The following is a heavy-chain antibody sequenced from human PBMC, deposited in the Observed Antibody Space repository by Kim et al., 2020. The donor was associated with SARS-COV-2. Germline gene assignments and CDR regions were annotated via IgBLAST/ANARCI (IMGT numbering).Heavy chain of an antibody. D-gene: IGHD3-10*01. J-gene: IGHJ5*02. CDR2: ISSSSSYI. CDR3: ARDPGRYYGSGSSNWFDP. Sequence: GGSLRLSCAASGFTFSSYSMNWVRQAPGKGLEWVSSISSSSSYIYYADSVKGRFTISRDNAKNSLYLQMNSLRAEDTAVYYCARDPGRYYGSGSSNWFDPWGQGTLVTVSS. V-gene: IGHV3-21*01. CDR1: GFTFSSYS.